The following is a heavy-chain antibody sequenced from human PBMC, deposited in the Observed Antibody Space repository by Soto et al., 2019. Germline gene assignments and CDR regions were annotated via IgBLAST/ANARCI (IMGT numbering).Heavy chain of an antibody. D-gene: IGHD3-22*01. J-gene: IGHJ4*02. V-gene: IGHV3-30*18. CDR2: ISYDGSNK. Sequence: PVGSLRLSCAASGFTFSSYGMHWVRQAPGKGLEWVAVISYDGSNKYYADSVKGRFTISRDNSKNTLYLQMNSLRAEDTAVYYCAKDVFYYYDSSGYETDYWGQGTLVTVSS. CDR3: AKDVFYYYDSSGYETDY. CDR1: GFTFSSYG.